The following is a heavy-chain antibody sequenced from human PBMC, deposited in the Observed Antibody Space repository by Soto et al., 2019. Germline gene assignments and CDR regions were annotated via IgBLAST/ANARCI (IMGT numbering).Heavy chain of an antibody. CDR3: ARTYYYDSSGTPEGWFDP. Sequence: QVQLQESGPGLVKPSQTLSLTCTVSGGSISSGDYYWSWIRQPPGKGLEWIGYIYYSGSTYYNPSPKSRVTISVDTSKNQFSLKLSSVTAADTAVYYCARTYYYDSSGTPEGWFDPWGQGTLVTVSS. V-gene: IGHV4-30-4*01. CDR1: GGSISSGDYY. J-gene: IGHJ5*02. CDR2: IYYSGST. D-gene: IGHD3-22*01.